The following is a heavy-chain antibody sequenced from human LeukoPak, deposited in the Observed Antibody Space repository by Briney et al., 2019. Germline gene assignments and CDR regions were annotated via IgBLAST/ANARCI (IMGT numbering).Heavy chain of an antibody. CDR1: GGSFSGYY. CDR3: ARGNYIDY. V-gene: IGHV4-34*01. J-gene: IGHJ4*02. Sequence: PSETLSLTCAVYGGSFSGYYWSWICQPPGKGLEWIGEINHSGSTNYNPSLKSRVTISVDTSKNQFSLELSSVTAADTAVYYCARGNYIDYWGQGTLVTVSS. CDR2: INHSGST.